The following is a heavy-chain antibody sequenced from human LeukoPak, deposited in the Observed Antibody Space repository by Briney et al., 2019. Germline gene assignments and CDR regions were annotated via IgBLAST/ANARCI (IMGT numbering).Heavy chain of an antibody. Sequence: GGSLRLSCAASGFTFVDYAMHWVRQAPGKGLEWVSGISWNSGSIGYADSVKGRFTISRDNAKNSLYLQMNSLRAEDTALYYCAKDIVSGIAVAGPFDYWGQGTLVTVSS. CDR1: GFTFVDYA. D-gene: IGHD6-19*01. J-gene: IGHJ4*02. CDR2: ISWNSGSI. CDR3: AKDIVSGIAVAGPFDY. V-gene: IGHV3-9*01.